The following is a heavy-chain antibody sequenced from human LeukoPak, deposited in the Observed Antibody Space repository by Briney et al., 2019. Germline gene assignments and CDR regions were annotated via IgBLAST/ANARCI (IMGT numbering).Heavy chain of an antibody. J-gene: IGHJ6*03. D-gene: IGHD5-18*01. CDR2: INQNGGT. Sequence: SETLSLTCAVYGGTFSDYSRPWVRQPPGKGLEWIAEINQNGGTNHTPSLMSRVIMSVDTSKNQISLKVSSVTAADTAVHYCARVGYSFSINDWSRTGLGAYPTKYYYYMDVWGKRTTVTVSS. V-gene: IGHV4-34*01. CDR1: GGTFSDYS. CDR3: ARVGYSFSINDWSRTGLGAYPTKYYYYMDV.